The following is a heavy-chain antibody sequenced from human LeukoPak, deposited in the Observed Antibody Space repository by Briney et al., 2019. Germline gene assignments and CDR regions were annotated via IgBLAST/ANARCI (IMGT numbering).Heavy chain of an antibody. Sequence: PSETLSLTCTVSGGSISSSSYYWGWTRQPPGRGLEWIGSIYYSGSTYYNPSLKSRVTISVDTSKNQFSLKLSSVTAADTAVYYCARRDIAVTGFSFDYWGQGTLVTVSS. CDR1: GGSISSSSYY. V-gene: IGHV4-39*01. CDR3: ARRDIAVTGFSFDY. D-gene: IGHD6-19*01. J-gene: IGHJ4*02. CDR2: IYYSGST.